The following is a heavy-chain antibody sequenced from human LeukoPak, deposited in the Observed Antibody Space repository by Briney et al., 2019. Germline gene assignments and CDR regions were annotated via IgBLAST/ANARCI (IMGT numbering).Heavy chain of an antibody. CDR3: ARDRVRGYHEAAAGHDAFDI. V-gene: IGHV3-30*04. CDR2: ISYDGSNK. J-gene: IGHJ3*02. Sequence: GGSLRLSCAASGFTFSSYAMHWVRQAPGKGLEWVAVISYDGSNKYYADSVKGRFTISRDNSKNTLYLQMNSLRAEDTAVYYCARDRVRGYHEAAAGHDAFDIWGQGTMVTVSS. D-gene: IGHD6-13*01. CDR1: GFTFSSYA.